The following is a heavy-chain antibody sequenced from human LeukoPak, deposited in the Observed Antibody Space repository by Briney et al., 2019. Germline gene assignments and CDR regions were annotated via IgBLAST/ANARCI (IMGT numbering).Heavy chain of an antibody. CDR2: IYYSGST. CDR3: ARDRTTMIVVVMSQTDAFDI. CDR1: GGSFSGYY. V-gene: IGHV4-34*01. Sequence: SETLSLTCAVYGGSFSGYYWSWIRQPPGKGPEWIGSIYYSGSTYYNPSLKSRVTISVDTSKNQFSLKLSSVTAADTAVYYCARDRTTMIVVVMSQTDAFDIWGQGTMVTVSS. D-gene: IGHD3-22*01. J-gene: IGHJ3*02.